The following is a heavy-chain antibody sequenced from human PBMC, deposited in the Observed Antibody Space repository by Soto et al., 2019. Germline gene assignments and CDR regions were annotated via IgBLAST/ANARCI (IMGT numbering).Heavy chain of an antibody. CDR3: ARVFGWFYYDSSGYTGGYYYGMAV. V-gene: IGHV1-69*06. D-gene: IGHD3-22*01. Sequence: PLNVSCTGVGDSFSSYPIGGGGKDKGPALESLRGLIPIFGTANYAQKFQGRVTITADKSTSTAYMELSSLRSEDTAVYYCARVFGWFYYDSSGYTGGYYYGMAVWGQGTTVPGSS. J-gene: IGHJ6*02. CDR1: GDSFSSYP. CDR2: LIPIFGTA.